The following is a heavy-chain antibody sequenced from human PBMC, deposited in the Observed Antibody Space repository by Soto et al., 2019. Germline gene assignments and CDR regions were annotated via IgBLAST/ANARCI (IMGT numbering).Heavy chain of an antibody. J-gene: IGHJ3*02. CDR3: ARVMCSGGSCYLGAAFDI. CDR2: IGTAGDT. D-gene: IGHD2-15*01. CDR1: GFAFSSYD. Sequence: WGSLRLSCAASGFAFSSYDMHWVRQATGKGLEWVSAIGTAGDTYYPGSVKGRFTISRENAKNSLYLQMNSLRAGDTAVYYCARVMCSGGSCYLGAAFDIWGQGTMVTVSS. V-gene: IGHV3-13*01.